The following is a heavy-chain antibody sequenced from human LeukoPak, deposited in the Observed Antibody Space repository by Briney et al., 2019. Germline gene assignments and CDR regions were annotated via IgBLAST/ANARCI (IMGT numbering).Heavy chain of an antibody. D-gene: IGHD6-13*01. V-gene: IGHV3-20*04. CDR1: GFTFDVYG. CDR2: INWNGGNT. J-gene: IGHJ5*02. Sequence: GGSLRLSCAASGFTFDVYGMSWVRQAPGKGLEWVSGINWNGGNTGYADSVKRRFTISRDNAKNSLYLQMNSLKAEDTAVYYCARDKRVAAAGTGWFDPWGQGTLVTVSS. CDR3: ARDKRVAAAGTGWFDP.